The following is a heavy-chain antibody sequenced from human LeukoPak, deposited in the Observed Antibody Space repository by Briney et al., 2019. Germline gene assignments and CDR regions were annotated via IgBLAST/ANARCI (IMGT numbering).Heavy chain of an antibody. D-gene: IGHD4-23*01. V-gene: IGHV4-39*01. Sequence: PSETLSLTCTVSGGSTSSSSYNWGWIRQPPGKGLEWIASIYYSGSTYYNPSLKSRATISVDTSKNQFSLKLSSVTAADTAVYYCARQHKYGGNALDPWGQGTLVTVSS. CDR1: GGSTSSSSYN. CDR2: IYYSGST. J-gene: IGHJ5*02. CDR3: ARQHKYGGNALDP.